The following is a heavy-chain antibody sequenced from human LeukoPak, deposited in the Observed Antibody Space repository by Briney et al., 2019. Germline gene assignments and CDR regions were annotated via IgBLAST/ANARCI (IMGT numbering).Heavy chain of an antibody. D-gene: IGHD6-6*01. Sequence: SEILSLTCAVCGGSFSGYYWSWIRQPPGKGLEWIGYIYYSGSTNYNPSLKSRVTISVDTSKNQFSLKLSSVTAADTAVYYCASQSIAARPIVYWGQGTLVTVSS. CDR1: GGSFSGYY. J-gene: IGHJ4*02. CDR3: ASQSIAARPIVY. CDR2: IYYSGST. V-gene: IGHV4-59*01.